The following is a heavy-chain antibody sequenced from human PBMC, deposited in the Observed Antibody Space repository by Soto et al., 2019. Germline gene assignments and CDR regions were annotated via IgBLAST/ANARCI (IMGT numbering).Heavy chain of an antibody. CDR2: ISAYNSKT. CDR1: VYTFTSYG. Sequence: ASVKVSCKASVYTFTSYGIRWGGQAPGQGRGRIGWISAYNSKTNYAQKLQGRVTMTTDTSTSTAYMELRSLRSDDTAVYYCASGRDAFDIWGQGTMVTVSS. J-gene: IGHJ3*02. V-gene: IGHV1-18*01. D-gene: IGHD2-15*01. CDR3: ASGRDAFDI.